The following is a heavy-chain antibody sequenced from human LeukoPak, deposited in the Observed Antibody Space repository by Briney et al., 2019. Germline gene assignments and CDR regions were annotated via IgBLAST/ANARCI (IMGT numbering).Heavy chain of an antibody. V-gene: IGHV4-59*01. CDR2: IHYSGST. Sequence: SETLSLTCTVSGGSISSYYWSWIRQPPGKGLEWIGYIHYSGSTNYNPSLKSRVTISVDTSKNQFSLKLSSVTAADTAVYYCARTTEGYCRGRSCYSYYYYMDVWGRGTTVTVSS. D-gene: IGHD2-15*01. CDR1: GGSISSYY. CDR3: ARTTEGYCRGRSCYSYYYYMDV. J-gene: IGHJ6*03.